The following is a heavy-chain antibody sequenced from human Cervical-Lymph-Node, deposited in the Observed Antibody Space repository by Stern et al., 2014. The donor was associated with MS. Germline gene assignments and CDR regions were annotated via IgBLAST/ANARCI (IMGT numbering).Heavy chain of an antibody. CDR1: GFTFSSYS. CDR2: ISSSSSFI. J-gene: IGHJ6*02. V-gene: IGHV3-21*06. Sequence: VQLVESGGGLVKPGGSLRLSCAASGFTFSSYSMNWVRQAPGKGLEWVSFISSSSSFIYYADSVMGRFTISRDNAKNSLYLQLDSVRAEDTAVYYCARIDTSGLYYFYGMDVWGQGTTVTVSS. D-gene: IGHD3-22*01. CDR3: ARIDTSGLYYFYGMDV.